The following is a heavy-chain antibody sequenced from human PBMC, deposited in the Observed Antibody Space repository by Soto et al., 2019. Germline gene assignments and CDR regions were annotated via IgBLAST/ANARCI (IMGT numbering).Heavy chain of an antibody. CDR3: AKEYLDCSGGSCYTGFDP. J-gene: IGHJ5*02. D-gene: IGHD2-15*01. CDR2: ISGSGGST. V-gene: IGHV3-23*01. Sequence: GGSLRLSCAASGFTFSSYAMSWVRQAPGKGLEWVSAISGSGGSTYYADSVKGRFTISRDNSKNTLYLQMNSLGAEDTAVYYCAKEYLDCSGGSCYTGFDPWGPGTLVTVSS. CDR1: GFTFSSYA.